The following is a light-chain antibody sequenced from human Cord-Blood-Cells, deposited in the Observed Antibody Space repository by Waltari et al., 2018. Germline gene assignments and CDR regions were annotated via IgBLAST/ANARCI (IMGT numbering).Light chain of an antibody. CDR3: SSYTSSSTYV. CDR1: SSDVGGYNY. Sequence: SALTQPASVSGSPGQSLTISCPGTSSDVGGYNYVSWYQQHPGKAPKLMIYDVSNRPSGVSNRFSGSKSGNTASLTISGLQAEDEADYYCSSYTSSSTYVFGTGTKVTVL. V-gene: IGLV2-14*01. J-gene: IGLJ1*01. CDR2: DVS.